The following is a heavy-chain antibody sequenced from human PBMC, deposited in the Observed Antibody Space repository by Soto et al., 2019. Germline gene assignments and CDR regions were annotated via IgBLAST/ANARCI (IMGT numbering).Heavy chain of an antibody. CDR2: IYYSGST. J-gene: IGHJ5*02. CDR3: ARDRRVAALRWPPPQQNWLNP. V-gene: IGHV4-31*03. D-gene: IGHD6-13*01. Sequence: TLSLTCTVSGGSISSGGYYWSWIRQHPGKGLEWIGYIYYSGSTYYNPSLKSRVTISVDTSKNQFSLKLSSVTAADTAVYYCARDRRVAALRWPPPQQNWLNPGGRGTRVTSSS. CDR1: GGSISSGGYY.